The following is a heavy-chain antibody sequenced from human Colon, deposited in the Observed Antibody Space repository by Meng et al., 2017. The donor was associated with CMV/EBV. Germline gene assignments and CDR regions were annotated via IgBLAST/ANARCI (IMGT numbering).Heavy chain of an antibody. CDR3: NTDPHRTDEDYYDSSAYYESDY. D-gene: IGHD3-22*01. Sequence: MTWVRQAPGKGLEWVGRIKSKTDGETTDYAAPVKGRFTISRDDSKNMLYLQMNSLKTEDTAVYYCNTDPHRTDEDYYDSSAYYESDYWGQGTLVTVSS. V-gene: IGHV3-15*01. J-gene: IGHJ4*02. CDR2: IKSKTDGETT.